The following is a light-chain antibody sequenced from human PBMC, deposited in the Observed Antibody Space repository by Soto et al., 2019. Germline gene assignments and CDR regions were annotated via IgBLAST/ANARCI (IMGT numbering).Light chain of an antibody. V-gene: IGKV1-39*01. J-gene: IGKJ3*01. CDR3: QQTYTTPRGFT. CDR2: AAS. Sequence: DIQMTQSPSSLSASVGDRVTITCRASQSISSYLNWYQQKPGKAPRLLIYAASNLQSGVPSRFSGSGSGTDFTLTISSLQPEDFGTYYCQQTYTTPRGFTFGPGTKVDIK. CDR1: QSISSY.